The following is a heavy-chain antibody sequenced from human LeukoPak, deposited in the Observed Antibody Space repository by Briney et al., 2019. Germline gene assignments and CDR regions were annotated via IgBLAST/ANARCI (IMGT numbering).Heavy chain of an antibody. CDR1: GFTFSSYA. J-gene: IGHJ3*02. Sequence: GGSLRLSCAASGFTFSSYAMSWVRRAPGKGLEWVSYISSSGSTIYCADSVKGRFTISRDNAKNSLYLQMNSLRAEDTAVYYCASVGPSSWAGIYAFDIWGQGTMVTVSS. V-gene: IGHV3-48*04. D-gene: IGHD6-13*01. CDR3: ASVGPSSWAGIYAFDI. CDR2: ISSSGSTI.